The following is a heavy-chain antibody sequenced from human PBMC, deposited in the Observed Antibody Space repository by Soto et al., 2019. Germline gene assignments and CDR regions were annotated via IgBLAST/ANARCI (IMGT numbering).Heavy chain of an antibody. CDR3: ARDTSRGEYDY. CDR2: INVYNGNT. V-gene: IGHV1-18*01. Sequence: QVQLVQSGDEEKKPGASVKVSCKASGYTFTSYGISWVRQAPGQGLEWMGWINVYNGNTNYAQKLQGRVTMTTDTSTSTAYLDLRSLRSDDTAVYFCARDTSRGEYDYWGQGTLVTVSS. CDR1: GYTFTSYG. D-gene: IGHD3-10*01. J-gene: IGHJ4*02.